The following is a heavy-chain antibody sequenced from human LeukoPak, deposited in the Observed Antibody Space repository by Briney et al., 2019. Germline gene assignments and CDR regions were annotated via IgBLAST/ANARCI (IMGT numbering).Heavy chain of an antibody. Sequence: ASVKVSCKASGYTFTSYDINWVRQATGQGLEWMGWMNPNSGNTGYAQKFQGRVTMTRNTSISTAYMELSSLRSEDTAVYYCARGHGPPTDCTNGVCYTRRYFDYWGQGTLVTVSS. CDR2: MNPNSGNT. CDR1: GYTFTSYD. J-gene: IGHJ4*02. CDR3: ARGHGPPTDCTNGVCYTRRYFDY. D-gene: IGHD2-8*01. V-gene: IGHV1-8*01.